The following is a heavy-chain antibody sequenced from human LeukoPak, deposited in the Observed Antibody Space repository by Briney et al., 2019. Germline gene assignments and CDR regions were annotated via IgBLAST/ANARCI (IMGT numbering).Heavy chain of an antibody. CDR2: ISSSGDTI. J-gene: IGHJ4*02. D-gene: IGHD1-1*01. Sequence: GGSLRLSCVASGFTFSDYYMSWIRQAPGKGLDWLSYISSSGDTIYYADSAKGRFTISRDNAKNSLYLQINTLRADDTAVYYCATNLPSRNDGWPLFESWGQGTLVTVSS. V-gene: IGHV3-11*01. CDR1: GFTFSDYY. CDR3: ATNLPSRNDGWPLFES.